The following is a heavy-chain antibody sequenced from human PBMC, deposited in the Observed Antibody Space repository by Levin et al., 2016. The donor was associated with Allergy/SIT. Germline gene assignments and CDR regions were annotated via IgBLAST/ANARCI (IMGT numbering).Heavy chain of an antibody. J-gene: IGHJ5*02. CDR2: ISGSGGST. CDR3: AKMYSSGWFDP. D-gene: IGHD6-19*01. Sequence: GESLKISCAASGFTFSSYAMSWVRQAPGKGLEWVSAISGSGGSTYYADSVKGRFTISRDNSKNTLYLQMNSLRAEDTAVYYCAKMYSSGWFDPWGQGTLVTVSS. CDR1: GFTFSSYA. V-gene: IGHV3-23*01.